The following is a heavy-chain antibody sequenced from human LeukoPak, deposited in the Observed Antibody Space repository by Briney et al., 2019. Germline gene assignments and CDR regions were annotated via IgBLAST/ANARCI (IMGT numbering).Heavy chain of an antibody. CDR1: GGSINSITNY. Sequence: PSETLSLTCTVSGGSINSITNYWGWIRQPPGKGLEWIGSIYYSGSTYYNPSLKSRVTISVDTSKNQFSLKLSSVTAADTAVYYCARETSQKGAHYMDVWGKGTTVTISS. J-gene: IGHJ6*03. D-gene: IGHD3-16*01. CDR2: IYYSGST. V-gene: IGHV4-39*07. CDR3: ARETSQKGAHYMDV.